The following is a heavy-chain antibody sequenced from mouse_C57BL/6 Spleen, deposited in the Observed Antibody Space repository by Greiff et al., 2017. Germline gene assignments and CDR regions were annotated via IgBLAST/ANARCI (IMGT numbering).Heavy chain of an antibody. D-gene: IGHD1-1*01. CDR2: IDPSDSYT. Sequence: QVQLQQPGAELVMPGASVKLSCKASGYTFTSYWMHWVKQRPGQGLEWIGEIDPSDSYTNYHQKFKGKSTLTVDKSSSTAYMQLSSLTSEDSAVYYCARHYYGSSGAMGYWGQVTSVTVSS. V-gene: IGHV1-69*01. CDR3: ARHYYGSSGAMGY. J-gene: IGHJ4*01. CDR1: GYTFTSYW.